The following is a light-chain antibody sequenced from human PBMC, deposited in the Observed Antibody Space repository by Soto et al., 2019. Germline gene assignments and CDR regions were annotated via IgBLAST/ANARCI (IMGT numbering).Light chain of an antibody. CDR2: GAS. CDR1: QSVSSSY. Sequence: EIVLTQSPGTLSLSPGERATLSCRASQSVSSSYLAWYQQKPGQAPRLLIYGASSRATGIPARFSGSGSGTDFTLTISSLDPEDFAVYYCQQRSNWPWTFGQGTKVDIK. V-gene: IGKV3D-20*02. CDR3: QQRSNWPWT. J-gene: IGKJ1*01.